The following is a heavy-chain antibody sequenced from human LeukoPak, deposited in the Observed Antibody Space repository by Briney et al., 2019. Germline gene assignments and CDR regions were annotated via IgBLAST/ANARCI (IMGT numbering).Heavy chain of an antibody. V-gene: IGHV1-46*01. CDR2: INPSGGST. CDR3: ARDWDIIAAAMGELDY. J-gene: IGHJ4*02. CDR1: GYTFTRYY. Sequence: EASVKVSCKASGYTFTRYYMHWVRQAPGQGLEWMGIINPSGGSTSYAQKFQGRVTMTRDTSTSTVYMELSSLRSEDTAVYYCARDWDIIAAAMGELDYWGQGTLVTVSS. D-gene: IGHD6-13*01.